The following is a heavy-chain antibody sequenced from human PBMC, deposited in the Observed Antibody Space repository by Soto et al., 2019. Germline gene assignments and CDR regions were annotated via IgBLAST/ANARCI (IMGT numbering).Heavy chain of an antibody. D-gene: IGHD4-17*01. CDR2: ISSNGGST. J-gene: IGHJ4*02. CDR1: GFTFSSYA. CDR3: VKEDDYGGPMLSS. Sequence: GGSLRLSCSASGFTFSSYAMHWVRQAPGKGLEYVSAISSNGGSTYYADSVKGRFTISRDNSKNTLYLQMSSLRAEDTAVYYCVKEDDYGGPMLSSWGQGTLVPVSS. V-gene: IGHV3-64D*08.